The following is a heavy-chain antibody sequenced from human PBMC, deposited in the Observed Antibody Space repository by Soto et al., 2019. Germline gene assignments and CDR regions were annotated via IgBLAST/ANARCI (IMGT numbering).Heavy chain of an antibody. J-gene: IGHJ4*02. CDR1: GYNFTSYG. CDR3: ASSREGGIGGYCEY. D-gene: IGHD3-16*01. Sequence: QVQLVQSGAEVRKPGASVKGSCKASGYNFTSYGLTWVRQAPGQGLEWMGWISAHNGNTNYAQKLQGRVTMTTDTSTTTDYMETTYLRSDDTAVDYWASSREGGIGGYCEYWGQGTLVTVSS. V-gene: IGHV1-18*01. CDR2: ISAHNGNT.